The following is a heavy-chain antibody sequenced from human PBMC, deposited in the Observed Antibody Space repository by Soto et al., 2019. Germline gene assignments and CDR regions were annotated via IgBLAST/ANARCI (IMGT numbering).Heavy chain of an antibody. V-gene: IGHV3-23*01. CDR1: GFTFSSYA. J-gene: IGHJ4*02. D-gene: IGHD3-10*01. Sequence: EVQLLESGGGLVQPGGSLRLSCAASGFTFSSYAKSWVRQAPGKGLEWVSTISGDGGSTYYADSVKGRFTISRDDSKNTVYLQMNSLRADDTAVYYCAKDLCFGELSPEDYWGQGTLVTVSS. CDR3: AKDLCFGELSPEDY. CDR2: ISGDGGST.